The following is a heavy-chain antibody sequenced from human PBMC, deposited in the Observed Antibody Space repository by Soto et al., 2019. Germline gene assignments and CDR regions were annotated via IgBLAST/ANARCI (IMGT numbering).Heavy chain of an antibody. Sequence: QVQLVQSGAEVKKPGASVKVSCKASGYTFTSYDINWVRQATGQGLEWMGWMNPNSGNTVYAQKCQGRAPMTRTTSISIAYMELSSLGSEGTAVDYCARERSYGLDYWGQGTLVTVSS. CDR3: ARERSYGLDY. CDR2: MNPNSGNT. J-gene: IGHJ4*02. D-gene: IGHD5-18*01. V-gene: IGHV1-8*01. CDR1: GYTFTSYD.